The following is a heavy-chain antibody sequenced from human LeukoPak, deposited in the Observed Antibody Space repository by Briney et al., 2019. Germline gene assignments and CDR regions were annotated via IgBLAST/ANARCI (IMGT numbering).Heavy chain of an antibody. CDR2: ISSNGGST. V-gene: IGHV3-64D*06. J-gene: IGHJ4*02. CDR1: GFTFSSYA. Sequence: GGSLRLSRPASGFTFSSYAMHWARQAPGKGLEYVSAISSNGGSTYYADSGKGRFTISRDNSRNTLYLQMSSLRAEDTAVYYCVKGAGIAVAGTDFDYWGQGTLVTVSS. CDR3: VKGAGIAVAGTDFDY. D-gene: IGHD6-19*01.